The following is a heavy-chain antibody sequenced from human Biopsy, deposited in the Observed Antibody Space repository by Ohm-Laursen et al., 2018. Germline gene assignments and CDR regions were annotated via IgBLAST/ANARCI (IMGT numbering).Heavy chain of an antibody. J-gene: IGHJ2*01. CDR3: ARGLGGYDYWYFDL. V-gene: IGHV1-69*06. CDR1: GYTFAGYY. Sequence: SVKVSCKASGYTFAGYYLHWVRQAPGQGLQWMGGIMSLYNTTNYAQKFWDRITVTADKSTNTVYMTLSSLTSEDTAVYFCARGLGGYDYWYFDLWGRGTLVIVSS. D-gene: IGHD5-12*01. CDR2: IMSLYNTT.